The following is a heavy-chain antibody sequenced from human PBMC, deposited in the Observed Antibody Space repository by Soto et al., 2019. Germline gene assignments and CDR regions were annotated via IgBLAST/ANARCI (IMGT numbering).Heavy chain of an antibody. CDR2: FSDSGST. CDR3: ARGNFYYGMDV. Sequence: QVQLQQWGAGLLKPSETLSLICAXXXGSFSGXXXXXXXXXXXKGLEWIGEFSDSGSTNYNPSLKSRVTISEDMSKSQFSLKLSSVTAADTAVYYCARGNFYYGMDVWGQGTTVTVSS. CDR1: XGSFSGXX. V-gene: IGHV4-34*01. J-gene: IGHJ6*02.